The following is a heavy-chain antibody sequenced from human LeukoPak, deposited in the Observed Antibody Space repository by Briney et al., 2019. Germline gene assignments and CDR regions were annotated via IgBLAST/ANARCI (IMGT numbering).Heavy chain of an antibody. D-gene: IGHD6-6*01. CDR2: VYDGGST. CDR1: GFTVSFNY. CDR3: ARGYSSSRDY. J-gene: IGHJ4*02. Sequence: GGSLRLSCAASGFTVSFNYMSWVRQAPGKGLEWVSVVYDGGSTAYADSVKGRFTISRDNSKNTLYLQMNSLRAEDTAVYYCARGYSSSRDYWGQGILVTVSS. V-gene: IGHV3-53*01.